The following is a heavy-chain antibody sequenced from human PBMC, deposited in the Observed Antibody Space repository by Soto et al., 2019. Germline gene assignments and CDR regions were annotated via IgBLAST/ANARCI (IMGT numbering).Heavy chain of an antibody. CDR3: ARDYGMDV. J-gene: IGHJ6*02. CDR1: GFTFSSYA. Sequence: GGSLRLSCAASGFTFSSYAMHWVRQAPGKGLEWVAVISYDGSNKYYADSVKGRFTISRDNSKNTLYLQMNSLRAEDTAVYYCARDYGMDVWGQGSTVTVSS. V-gene: IGHV3-30-3*01. CDR2: ISYDGSNK.